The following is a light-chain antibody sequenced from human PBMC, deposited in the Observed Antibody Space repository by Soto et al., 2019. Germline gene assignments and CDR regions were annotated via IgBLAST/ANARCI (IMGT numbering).Light chain of an antibody. J-gene: IGLJ2*01. Sequence: QSALTQPPSVSGAPGQRVTISCTGSSSNIGAGYDVHWYQQLPGTAPKLLIYGNNNRPSGVPDRLSGSKSGTSASLAIAGLQAEDEADYYCQSYDSSALVVFGGGTKLTVL. CDR1: SSNIGAGYD. CDR2: GNN. V-gene: IGLV1-40*01. CDR3: QSYDSSALVV.